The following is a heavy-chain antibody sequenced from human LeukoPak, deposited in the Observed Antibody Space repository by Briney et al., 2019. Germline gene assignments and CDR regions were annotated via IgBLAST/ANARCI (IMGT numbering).Heavy chain of an antibody. CDR1: GFSFNSYW. J-gene: IGHJ5*02. D-gene: IGHD6-19*01. Sequence: GGSLRLSCAASGFSFNSYWMHWVRHVSGKGLVWVSRISSDGSTTSYADSVKGRFTISRDNAKNTLYLQMNSLRDEDTAIYYCARAQAVAGTGGFDPWGQGTLVTVSS. CDR2: ISSDGSTT. CDR3: ARAQAVAGTGGFDP. V-gene: IGHV3-74*01.